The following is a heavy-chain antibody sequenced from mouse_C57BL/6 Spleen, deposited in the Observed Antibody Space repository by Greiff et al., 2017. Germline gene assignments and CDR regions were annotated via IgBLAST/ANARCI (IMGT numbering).Heavy chain of an antibody. CDR2: ISYDGSN. D-gene: IGHD2-3*01. CDR3: ARDHDGYYEY. Sequence: VQLKQSGPGLVKPSQSLSLTCSVTGYSITSGYYWNWIRQFPGNKLEWMGYISYDGSNNYNPSLKNRISITRDTSKNQFFLKLNSVTTEDTATYYCARDHDGYYEYWGQGTTLTVSS. J-gene: IGHJ2*01. V-gene: IGHV3-6*01. CDR1: GYSITSGYY.